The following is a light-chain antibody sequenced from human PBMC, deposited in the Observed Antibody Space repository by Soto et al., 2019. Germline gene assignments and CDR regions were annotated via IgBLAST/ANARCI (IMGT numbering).Light chain of an antibody. CDR3: QQSYSTPLT. V-gene: IGKV1-39*01. Sequence: GDSVTITCRASQSISSYLNWYQQKPGKAPKLLIYAASSLQSGVPSRFSGSGSGTDFTLTISSLQPEDFATYYCQQSYSTPLTFGGGTRVDIK. CDR1: QSISSY. CDR2: AAS. J-gene: IGKJ4*01.